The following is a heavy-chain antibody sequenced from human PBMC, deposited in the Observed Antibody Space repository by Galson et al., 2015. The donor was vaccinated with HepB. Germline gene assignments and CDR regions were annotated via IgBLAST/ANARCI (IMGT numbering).Heavy chain of an antibody. V-gene: IGHV1-18*04. CDR2: ISPYNGNT. Sequence: SVKVSCKASGYIFSGYAISWVRQAPGQGLQWMGWISPYNGNTNYAQNLQGRVTMTTDTSTSTAYMELRSLRSDDTAVYYCARESRNCNVSGCNYDYFDYWGQGTLVSVSS. CDR1: GYIFSGYA. J-gene: IGHJ4*02. CDR3: ARESRNCNVSGCNYDYFDY. D-gene: IGHD1-26*01.